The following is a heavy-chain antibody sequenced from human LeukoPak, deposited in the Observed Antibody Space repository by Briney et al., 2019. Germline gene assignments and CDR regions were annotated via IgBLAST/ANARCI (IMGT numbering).Heavy chain of an antibody. V-gene: IGHV1-2*02. CDR3: ARHPRAISGSYYFDYYYMDV. CDR2: INPNSGGT. Sequence: GASVKVSCKASGYTFTGYYMHWVRQAPGQGLEWMGWINPNSGGTNYAQKFQGGVTITADESTSTAYMELSSLRSEDTAVYYCARHPRAISGSYYFDYYYMDVWGKGTTVTVSS. CDR1: GYTFTGYY. D-gene: IGHD1-26*01. J-gene: IGHJ6*03.